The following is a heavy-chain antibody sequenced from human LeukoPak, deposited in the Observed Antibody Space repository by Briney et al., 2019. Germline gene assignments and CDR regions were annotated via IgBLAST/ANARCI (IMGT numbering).Heavy chain of an antibody. J-gene: IGHJ4*02. Sequence: KFQGRVTITRDTSASTAYMELSSLRSEDTAVYYCATGRWQWLTYFDYWGQGTLVTVSS. CDR3: ATGRWQWLTYFDY. V-gene: IGHV1-3*01. D-gene: IGHD6-19*01.